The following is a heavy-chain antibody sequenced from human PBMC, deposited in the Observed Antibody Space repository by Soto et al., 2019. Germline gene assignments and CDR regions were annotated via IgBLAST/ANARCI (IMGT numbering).Heavy chain of an antibody. CDR1: GESISSGDYY. CDR2: IYYSGST. V-gene: IGHV4-30-4*01. Sequence: NPSETTSITCTVSGESISSGDYYWSWIQQPPGKGLEWIGYIYYSGSTYYNPSLKSRVTISVDTSKNQFSLKLSSVTAADTAVYYCARGDHDYVWGSYRYAPPDYWGQGTLVTVSS. J-gene: IGHJ4*02. D-gene: IGHD3-16*02. CDR3: ARGDHDYVWGSYRYAPPDY.